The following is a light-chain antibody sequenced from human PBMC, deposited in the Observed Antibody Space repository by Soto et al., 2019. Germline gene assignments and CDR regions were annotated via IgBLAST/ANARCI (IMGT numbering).Light chain of an antibody. CDR2: EVS. J-gene: IGLJ1*01. V-gene: IGLV2-8*01. CDR1: SSDVGGYNY. Sequence: ALAQPPSASGSPGQSVTISCTGTSSDVGGYNYVSWYQQHPGKAPKLIIYEVSKRPSGVPDRFSGSKSGSTASLTVSGLQAEDEADYYCSSYAGSNIHYVFGTGTKVTVL. CDR3: SSYAGSNIHYV.